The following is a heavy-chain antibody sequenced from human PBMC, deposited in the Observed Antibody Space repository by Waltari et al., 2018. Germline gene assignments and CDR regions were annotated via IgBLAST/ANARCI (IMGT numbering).Heavy chain of an antibody. V-gene: IGHV3-21*02. D-gene: IGHD2-15*01. Sequence: RLVESGGGLVEPGGSMRLSCDGSGFNFREYGLSWVRQVPGKGLEWVVSVSRLGWHIDHADPVKVRFTISRDDAQSSVYLQMTSLRSEDTAVYFCARDDDCSDGSCYKSGAYYFMAVWGRGTTVSVSS. J-gene: IGHJ6*03. CDR2: VSRLGWHI. CDR1: GFNFREYG. CDR3: ARDDDCSDGSCYKSGAYYFMAV.